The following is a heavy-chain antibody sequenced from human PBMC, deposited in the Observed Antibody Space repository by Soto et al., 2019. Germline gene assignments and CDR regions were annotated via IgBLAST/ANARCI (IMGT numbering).Heavy chain of an antibody. D-gene: IGHD3-10*01. Sequence: ASETLSLTCAVYGGSFSGYYWSWIRQPPGKGLEWIGEINHSGSTNYNPSLKSRVTISVDTSKNQFSLKLSSVTAADTAVYYCARGIRQTYYYGSGSYPWGQGTLVTVSS. CDR3: ARGIRQTYYYGSGSYP. CDR1: GGSFSGYY. J-gene: IGHJ5*02. CDR2: INHSGST. V-gene: IGHV4-34*01.